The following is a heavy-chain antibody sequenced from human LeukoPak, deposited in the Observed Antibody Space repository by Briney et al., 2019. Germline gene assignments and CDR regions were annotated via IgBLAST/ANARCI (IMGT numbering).Heavy chain of an antibody. CDR3: ARDDTPGGHSYYYYGMDV. CDR1: GYTVTGYY. Sequence: ASVKVSCKASGYTVTGYYMHWVRQAPGQGLEWMGWINPNSGGTNYAQKFQGWVTMTRDTSISTAYMELSRLRSDDTAVYYCARDDTPGGHSYYYYGMDVWGQGTTVTVSS. J-gene: IGHJ6*02. V-gene: IGHV1-2*04. CDR2: INPNSGGT. D-gene: IGHD2-15*01.